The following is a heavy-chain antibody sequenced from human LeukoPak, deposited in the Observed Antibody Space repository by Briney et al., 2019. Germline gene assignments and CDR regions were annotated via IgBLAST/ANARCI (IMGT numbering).Heavy chain of an antibody. CDR1: GGSISNYF. D-gene: IGHD3-10*01. CDR2: IYYTGST. J-gene: IGHJ4*01. V-gene: IGHV4-59*01. CDR3: ARLAYGSESYYFDY. Sequence: SETLSLTCTVSGGSISNYFWSWIRQPPGKRLEWIAYIYYTGSTNYNPSLKSRVIISVDTSKNQFSLKLSSVTAADTAVYYCARLAYGSESYYFDYWGHGTLVTVSS.